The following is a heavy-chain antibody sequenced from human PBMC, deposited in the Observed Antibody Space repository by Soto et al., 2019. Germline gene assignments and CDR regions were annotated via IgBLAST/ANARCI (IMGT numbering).Heavy chain of an antibody. CDR1: GGSISSYS. Sequence: PSETLSLTCTVSGGSISSYSWSWIRQTPGKGLEWIGYINHLETTFYNPSFESRLTLSIDRTKNQFSLNLNSMSAADRAVYFCARGGGSDSFDYWGQGILVTVSS. D-gene: IGHD1-26*01. CDR3: ARGGGSDSFDY. J-gene: IGHJ4*02. CDR2: INHLETT. V-gene: IGHV4-59*04.